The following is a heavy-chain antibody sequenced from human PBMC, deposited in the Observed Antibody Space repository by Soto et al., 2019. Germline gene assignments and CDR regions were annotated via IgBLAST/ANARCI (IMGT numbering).Heavy chain of an antibody. Sequence: QVQLQESGPGLVKPSETLSLTCTVSGGSVSSGSYYWSWIRQPPGKGLEWIGYIYYSGSTNYNPSLKRRVTISVDTSKNQFSLKLSSVTAADTAVYYCARVDYCTNGVCFPYYYGMDVWGQGTTVTVSS. V-gene: IGHV4-61*01. J-gene: IGHJ6*02. CDR2: IYYSGST. D-gene: IGHD2-8*01. CDR1: GGSVSSGSYY. CDR3: ARVDYCTNGVCFPYYYGMDV.